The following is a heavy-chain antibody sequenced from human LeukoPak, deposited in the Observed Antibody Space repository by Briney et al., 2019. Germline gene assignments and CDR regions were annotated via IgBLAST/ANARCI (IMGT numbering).Heavy chain of an antibody. CDR1: GWTFTRYY. V-gene: IGHV1-2*02. J-gene: IGHJ4*02. CDR2: IYPNSGGT. CDR3: ARSYCSGGSCYSVGSDY. Sequence: SVQVSLQASGWTFTRYYMHGVRQAPGQGVDGMGWIYPNSGGTNYAQKFQGRVTMTRDTSISTAYMELSRLRSDDTAVYYCARSYCSGGSCYSVGSDYWGQGTLVTVSS. D-gene: IGHD2-15*01.